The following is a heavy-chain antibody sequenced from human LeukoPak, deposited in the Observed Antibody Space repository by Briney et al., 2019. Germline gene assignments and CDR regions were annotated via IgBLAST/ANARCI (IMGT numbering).Heavy chain of an antibody. J-gene: IGHJ4*02. Sequence: SETLSLTCAVYGGSFSGYYWSWVRQPPGKGLEWIGEINHSGSTNYNPSLKSRVTISVDTSKNQFSLKLSSVTAADTAVYYCARVTYYYGSGSYYAPKRDYWGQGTLVTVSS. D-gene: IGHD3-10*01. CDR2: INHSGST. V-gene: IGHV4-34*01. CDR1: GGSFSGYY. CDR3: ARVTYYYGSGSYYAPKRDY.